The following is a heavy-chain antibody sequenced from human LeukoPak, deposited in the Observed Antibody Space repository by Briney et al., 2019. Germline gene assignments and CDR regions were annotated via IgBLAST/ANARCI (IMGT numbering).Heavy chain of an antibody. J-gene: IGHJ4*02. CDR1: GGPLGRFY. V-gene: IGHV4-34*01. CDR2: VNHSGSA. D-gene: IGHD3-3*01. CDR3: AKGVDFTAHFAR. Sequence: PSETLSLTCGVSGGPLGRFYWTWIRQARGKRLEWIGEVNHSGSANYNPSLKSRVTISLDASQNQFSLSLSSVTAADTAVYFCAKGVDFTAHFARWGQGTRVTVSS.